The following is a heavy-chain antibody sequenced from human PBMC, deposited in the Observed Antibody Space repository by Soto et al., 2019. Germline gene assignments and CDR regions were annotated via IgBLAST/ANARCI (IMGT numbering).Heavy chain of an antibody. V-gene: IGHV4-34*01. CDR3: ARGSVLWFGEYDL. CDR1: GGSFSGYY. CDR2: INHSGST. J-gene: IGHJ2*01. D-gene: IGHD3-10*01. Sequence: TLSLTCAVYGGSFSGYYWSWIRQPPGKGLEWIGEINHSGSTKDNPSLKSRVTISVDTSKNQFSLKLSSVTAADTAVYYCARGSVLWFGEYDLWGRGTLVTVSS.